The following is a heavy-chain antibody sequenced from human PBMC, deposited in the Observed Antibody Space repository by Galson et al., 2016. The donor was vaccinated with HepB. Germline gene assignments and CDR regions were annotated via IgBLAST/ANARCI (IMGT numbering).Heavy chain of an antibody. CDR3: ASEPTKSNEGY. J-gene: IGHJ4*02. CDR2: INQDGSQK. CDR1: GFTLSRFW. D-gene: IGHD1-1*01. V-gene: IGHV3-7*03. Sequence: SLRLSCAASGFTLSRFWMSWVRQAPGKGLEWVANINQDGSQKNYVDPVEGRFTISRDYAKNSLYLQMSSLRAEDTAVYYCASEPTKSNEGYWGQGTLVSVSS.